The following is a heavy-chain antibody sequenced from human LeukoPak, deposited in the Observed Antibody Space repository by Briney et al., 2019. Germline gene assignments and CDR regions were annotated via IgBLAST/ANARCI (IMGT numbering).Heavy chain of an antibody. CDR3: ARAQSRLGELSTYDY. CDR2: ISAYNGNT. Sequence: ASVKVSCKASGYTFTSYGISWVRQAPGQGLEWMGWISAYNGNTNYAQKFQGRVTMTRDTSISTAYMELSRLRSDDTAVYYCARAQSRLGELSTYDYWGQGTLVTVSS. CDR1: GYTFTSYG. D-gene: IGHD3-16*02. J-gene: IGHJ4*02. V-gene: IGHV1-18*01.